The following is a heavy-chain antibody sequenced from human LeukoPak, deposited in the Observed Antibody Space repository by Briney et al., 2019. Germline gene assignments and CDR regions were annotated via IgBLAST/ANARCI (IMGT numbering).Heavy chain of an antibody. Sequence: PGGSLRLSCAASGFTFSGFSMNCVRQAPGKGLEWVSSISSSGSHIYYADSVRGRFTISRDNARNSLYLQMNSLRAEDTAVYYCAREGEQLAFDYWGQGTLVTVSS. D-gene: IGHD6-6*01. CDR2: ISSSGSHI. V-gene: IGHV3-21*01. CDR1: GFTFSGFS. CDR3: AREGEQLAFDY. J-gene: IGHJ4*02.